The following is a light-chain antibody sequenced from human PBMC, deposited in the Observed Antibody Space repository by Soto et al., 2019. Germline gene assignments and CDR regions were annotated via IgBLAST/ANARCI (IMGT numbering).Light chain of an antibody. Sequence: DFQMTQSPSTLSASVGDRVTITCRASQNIRSRLAWFQQKPGKAPKLLIYDASSLESGVPPRFSGSGSGTEFTLTISSLQPDDFATYYCQQYYSDWTFGQGTKVDIK. CDR1: QNIRSR. CDR2: DAS. CDR3: QQYYSDWT. V-gene: IGKV1-5*01. J-gene: IGKJ1*01.